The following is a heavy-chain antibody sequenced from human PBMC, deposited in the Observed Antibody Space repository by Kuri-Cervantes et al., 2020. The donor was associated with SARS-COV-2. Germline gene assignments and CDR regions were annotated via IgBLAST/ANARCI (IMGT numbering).Heavy chain of an antibody. V-gene: IGHV1-2*04. J-gene: IGHJ3*02. CDR2: INPNSGGT. CDR3: ARVIAFRRLVVISQGGAFDI. CDR1: GYTFTGYY. D-gene: IGHD3-22*01. Sequence: ASVKVSCKASGYTFTGYYMHWVRQAPGQGLEWMGWINPNSGGTNYAQKFQGWVTITRDTSMSTVYMELSRLRSDDTAVYYCARVIAFRRLVVISQGGAFDIWGQGTMVTVSS.